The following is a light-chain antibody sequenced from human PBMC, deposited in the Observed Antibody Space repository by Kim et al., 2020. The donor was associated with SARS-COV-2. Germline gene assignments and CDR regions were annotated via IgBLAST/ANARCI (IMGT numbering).Light chain of an antibody. CDR1: SGHSSYA. Sequence: QLVLTQSPSASASLGASVQLTCILSSGHSSYAIAWHQQQPGKGPRFLMKVNRDGSHIKGDGIPDRFSGSTSGAERYLTTSSLQPEDEADYYCQTWDTGIRVFGGGTKLTVL. CDR3: QTWDTGIRV. V-gene: IGLV4-69*01. CDR2: VNRDGSH. J-gene: IGLJ3*02.